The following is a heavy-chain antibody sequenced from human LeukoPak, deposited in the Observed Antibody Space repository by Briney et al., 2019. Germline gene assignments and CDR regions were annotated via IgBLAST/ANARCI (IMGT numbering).Heavy chain of an antibody. V-gene: IGHV1-18*01. D-gene: IGHD6-19*01. J-gene: IGHJ6*02. CDR2: ISAYNGNT. Sequence: ASVKVSCKASGYTLTSYGISWVRQAPGQGLEWMGWISAYNGNTNYAQKLQGRVTMTTDTSTSTAYMELRSLRSDDTAVYYCARDPKQWLVTYYYYGMDVWGQGTTVTVSS. CDR3: ARDPKQWLVTYYYYGMDV. CDR1: GYTLTSYG.